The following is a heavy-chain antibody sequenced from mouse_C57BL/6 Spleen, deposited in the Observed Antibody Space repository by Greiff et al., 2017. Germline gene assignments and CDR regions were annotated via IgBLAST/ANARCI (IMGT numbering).Heavy chain of an antibody. D-gene: IGHD2-1*01. J-gene: IGHJ4*01. V-gene: IGHV5-17*01. CDR2: ISSGSSTF. Sequence: EVKVVESGGGLVKPGGSLKLSCAASGFSFSDYGMHWVRQAPEKGLEWVAYISSGSSTFYYADTVKGRFTISRDNAKNTLFLQMTSLRSEDTAMYYCARRNYWGYYAMDYWGQGTSVTVSS. CDR3: ARRNYWGYYAMDY. CDR1: GFSFSDYG.